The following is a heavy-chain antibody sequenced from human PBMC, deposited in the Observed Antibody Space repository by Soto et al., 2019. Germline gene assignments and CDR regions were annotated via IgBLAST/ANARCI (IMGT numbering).Heavy chain of an antibody. D-gene: IGHD5-12*01. J-gene: IGHJ6*02. Sequence: GASVKGSCKASGYTFTSYGISWGRQAPGQGLEWMGWISAYNGNTNYAQKLQGRVTMTTDTSTSTAYMELRSLGSDDTAVYYCARERIVATRAAYYYYGMDVWGQGTTVTVSS. CDR2: ISAYNGNT. V-gene: IGHV1-18*01. CDR3: ARERIVATRAAYYYYGMDV. CDR1: GYTFTSYG.